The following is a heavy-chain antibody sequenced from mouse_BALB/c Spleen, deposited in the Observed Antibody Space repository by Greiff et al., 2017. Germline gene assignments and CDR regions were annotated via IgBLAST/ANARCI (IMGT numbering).Heavy chain of an antibody. J-gene: IGHJ2*01. V-gene: IGHV3-2*02. Sequence: EVKLQESGPGLVKPSQSLSLTCTVTGYSITSDYAWNWIRQFPGNKLEWMGYISYSGSTSYNPSLKSRISITRDTSKNQFFLQLNSVTTEDTATYYCARSTMPYFDYWGQGTTLTVSS. CDR3: ARSTMPYFDY. CDR1: GYSITSDYA. D-gene: IGHD2-1*01. CDR2: ISYSGST.